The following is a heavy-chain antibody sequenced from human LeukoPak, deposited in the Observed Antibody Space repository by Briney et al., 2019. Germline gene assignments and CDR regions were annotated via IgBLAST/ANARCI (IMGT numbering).Heavy chain of an antibody. J-gene: IGHJ6*04. CDR3: AAEGMDV. V-gene: IGHV3-30*02. Sequence: GGSLRLSCAASGFTFSNYWMSWVRQAPGKGLEWVAFIRYDGSNKYYADSVKGRFTISRDNSKNTLYLQMNSLRAEDTAVYYCAAEGMDVWGKGTTVTVSS. CDR2: IRYDGSNK. CDR1: GFTFSNYW.